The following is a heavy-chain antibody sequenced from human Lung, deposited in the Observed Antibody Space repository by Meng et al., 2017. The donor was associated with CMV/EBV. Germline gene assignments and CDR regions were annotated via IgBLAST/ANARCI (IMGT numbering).Heavy chain of an antibody. D-gene: IGHD2-21*01. V-gene: IGHV3-9*01. CDR2: ITWNSGDK. CDR1: GFTFDDYA. CDR3: AKAYSLLGNGMDV. J-gene: IGHJ6*02. Sequence: LSLTXXASGFTFDDYAMHWVRQAPGRGPEWVSGITWNSGDKGYADSVKGRFTISRDNAKNSLYLQMNSLRPEDTALYYCAKAYSLLGNGMDVWGRGTTVTVSS.